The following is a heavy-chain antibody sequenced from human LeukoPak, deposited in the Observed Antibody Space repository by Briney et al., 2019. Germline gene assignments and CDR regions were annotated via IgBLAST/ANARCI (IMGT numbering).Heavy chain of an antibody. CDR2: INPNSGGT. J-gene: IGHJ4*02. Sequence: ASVKVSCKASGYTFTGYYMHWVRQAPGQGLEWMGWINPNSGGTNYAQKFQGRVTMTRDTSISTAYMELSRLRSDDTAAYYCARGLIFSGPPTSYWGQGTLVTVSS. CDR1: GYTFTGYY. D-gene: IGHD3-10*02. V-gene: IGHV1-2*02. CDR3: ARGLIFSGPPTSY.